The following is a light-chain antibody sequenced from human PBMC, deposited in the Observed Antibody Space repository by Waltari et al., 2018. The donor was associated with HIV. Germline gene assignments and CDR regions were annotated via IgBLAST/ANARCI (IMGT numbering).Light chain of an antibody. Sequence: AIQVAQSPSLLSAFVGDRVTITCRTSQDIKYDLARYQQKPGKAPELLIYAASTLQSGVSSRFSGSGSGTTFTLTINSLQPEDFATYYCLQDYSYPWRFGQGTRVEVK. CDR3: LQDYSYPWR. CDR2: AAS. J-gene: IGKJ1*01. CDR1: QDIKYD. V-gene: IGKV1-6*01.